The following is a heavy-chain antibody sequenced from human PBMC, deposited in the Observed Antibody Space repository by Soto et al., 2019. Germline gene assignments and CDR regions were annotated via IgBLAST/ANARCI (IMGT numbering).Heavy chain of an antibody. D-gene: IGHD3-10*01. CDR3: ARGSLLLWFGEQPSFDH. CDR1: GFSISNGCYS. CDR2: IYHSGST. V-gene: IGHV4-30-2*01. J-gene: IGHJ5*02. Sequence: TLLLTCAGSGFSISNGCYSWSWLRQPPGKGLEWIGYIYHSGSTYYNLSLKSRVTISVDRSKNQFSLKLSSVTDADTAVYYCARGSLLLWFGEQPSFDHWGQGTLVTVSS.